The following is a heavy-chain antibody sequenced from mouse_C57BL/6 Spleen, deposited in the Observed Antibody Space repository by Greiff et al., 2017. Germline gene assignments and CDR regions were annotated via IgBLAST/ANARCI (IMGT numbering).Heavy chain of an antibody. Sequence: QVHVKQSGAELVRPGASVTLSCKASGYTFTDYEMHWVKQTPVHGLEWIGAIDPETGGTAYNQKFKGKAILTADKSSSTAYMELRSLTSEDSAVYYCTRESYYPYYWGQGTTLTVSS. CDR2: IDPETGGT. J-gene: IGHJ2*01. V-gene: IGHV1-15*01. CDR3: TRESYYPYY. D-gene: IGHD2-1*01. CDR1: GYTFTDYE.